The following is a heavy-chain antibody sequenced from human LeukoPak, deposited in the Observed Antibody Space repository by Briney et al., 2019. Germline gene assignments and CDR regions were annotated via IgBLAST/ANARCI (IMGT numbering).Heavy chain of an antibody. J-gene: IGHJ3*02. V-gene: IGHV4-30-4*01. CDR2: IYYSGST. CDR1: GGSISSGDYY. CDR3: ARVGAVPPPNAFDI. Sequence: SQTLSLTCTVSGGSISSGDYYWSWIRQPPGKGLEWIGYIYYSGSTYYNPSLKSRVTISVDTSKNQFSLKLGSVTAADTAVYYCARVGAVPPPNAFDIWGQGTMVTVSS. D-gene: IGHD1-14*01.